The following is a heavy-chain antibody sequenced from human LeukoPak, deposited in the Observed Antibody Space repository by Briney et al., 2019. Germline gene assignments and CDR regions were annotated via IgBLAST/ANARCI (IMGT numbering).Heavy chain of an antibody. CDR3: ARDRAGDY. Sequence: PGRSLRLSCAASGFTFSSYGMHWVRQAPGKGLEWVAVISYDGSNKYYADSVKGRFTISRDNSKNTLYLQMNSLRAEDTAVYYCARDRAGDYWGQGTLVTVSS. CDR2: ISYDGSNK. CDR1: GFTFSSYG. J-gene: IGHJ4*02. V-gene: IGHV3-30*03.